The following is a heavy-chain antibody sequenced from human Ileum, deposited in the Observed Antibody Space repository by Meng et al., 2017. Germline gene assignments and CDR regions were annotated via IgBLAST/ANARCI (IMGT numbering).Heavy chain of an antibody. Sequence: SETLSLTCSVSGFSIKSVTYWGWIRQPPGKGLEFIGTIYHSGSTYYNSSLKSRVTISVDTSKNEFSLKLTSVTAADTAVYFCASLNWGSPLDYWGQGTRVTGYS. CDR3: ASLNWGSPLDY. V-gene: IGHV4-38-2*01. CDR2: IYHSGST. CDR1: GFSIKSVTY. D-gene: IGHD3-16*01. J-gene: IGHJ4*02.